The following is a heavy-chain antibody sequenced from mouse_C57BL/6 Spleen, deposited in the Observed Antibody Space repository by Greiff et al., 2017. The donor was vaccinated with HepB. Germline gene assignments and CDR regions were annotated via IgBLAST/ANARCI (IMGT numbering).Heavy chain of an antibody. V-gene: IGHV5-4*01. CDR3: ARLPDGYFDV. J-gene: IGHJ1*03. CDR2: SSDGGSYT. Sequence: EVQVVESGGGLVKPGGSLKLSCAASGFTFSSYAMSWVRQTPEKRLEWVATSSDGGSYTYYPDNVKGRFTIARDNAKNNLYLQMLHLKSEDTAMYYCARLPDGYFDVWGTVTTVNVAS. CDR1: GFTFSSYA.